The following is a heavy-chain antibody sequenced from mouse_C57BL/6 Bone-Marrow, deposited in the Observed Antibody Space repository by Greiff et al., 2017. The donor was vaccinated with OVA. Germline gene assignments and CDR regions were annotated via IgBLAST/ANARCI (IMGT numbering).Heavy chain of an antibody. CDR2: IYPGSGST. D-gene: IGHD1-1*01. V-gene: IGHV1-55*01. CDR3: ARRGYYGSRGY. Sequence: VQLQQPGAELVKPGASVKMSCKASGYTFTSYWITWVKQRPGQGLEWIGDIYPGSGSTNYNEKFKSKATLTVDTSSSTAYMQISRLTSEDSAVDYCARRGYYGSRGYWGQGTTLTVSS. CDR1: GYTFTSYW. J-gene: IGHJ2*01.